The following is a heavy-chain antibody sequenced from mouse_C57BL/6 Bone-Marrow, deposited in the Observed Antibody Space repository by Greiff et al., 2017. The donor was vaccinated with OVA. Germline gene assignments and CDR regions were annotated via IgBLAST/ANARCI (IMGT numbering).Heavy chain of an antibody. V-gene: IGHV5-4*03. CDR3: ARLYSNSFAY. D-gene: IGHD2-5*01. CDR1: GFTFSSYA. Sequence: EVMLVESGGGLVKPGGSLKLSCAASGFTFSSYALSWVRQTPEKKLEWVATISDGGSYTYYPDNVKGRFTISRDNAKKNLYLQMSHLKSEDTAMYYCARLYSNSFAYWGQGTLVTVSA. J-gene: IGHJ3*01. CDR2: ISDGGSYT.